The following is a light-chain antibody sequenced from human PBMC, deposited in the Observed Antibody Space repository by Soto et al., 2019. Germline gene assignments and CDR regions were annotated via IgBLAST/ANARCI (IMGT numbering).Light chain of an antibody. CDR1: QTISSW. CDR2: KAS. Sequence: QMPHSSSTLSGSVLSRATINFRASQTISSWLAWYQKKPGKAPKLLIYKASTLKRGVPSRFSGSGSGTEFTLTISSLQPDDFATYYCQQYNTYSINFGQGTTVDIK. J-gene: IGKJ1*01. CDR3: QQYNTYSIN. V-gene: IGKV1-5*03.